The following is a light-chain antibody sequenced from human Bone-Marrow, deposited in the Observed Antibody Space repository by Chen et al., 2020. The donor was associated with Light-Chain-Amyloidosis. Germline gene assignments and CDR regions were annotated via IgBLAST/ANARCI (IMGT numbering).Light chain of an antibody. J-gene: IGLJ1*01. CDR2: EVT. CDR3: SSYTSTNTLV. Sequence: QSALTQPASVSGSPGQSITISCTGTSSDVGGDNHVSWYQQHPDKAPKLMIYEVTNRPSWVPYRFSGSKSDNTASLTISVLQTEDEADYFCSSYTSTNTLVFGSGTRVTVL. V-gene: IGLV2-14*01. CDR1: SSDVGGDNH.